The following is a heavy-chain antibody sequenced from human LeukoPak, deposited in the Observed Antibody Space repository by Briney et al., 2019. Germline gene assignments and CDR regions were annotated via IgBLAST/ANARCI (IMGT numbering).Heavy chain of an antibody. CDR1: GFTFSSYA. CDR2: ISYDGSNK. CDR3: ARDIGLGYYGDYVERSLSY. V-gene: IGHV3-30-3*01. D-gene: IGHD4-17*01. Sequence: PGGSLRLSCAASGFTFSSYAMHWVRQVPGKGLEWVAVISYDGSNKYYADSVKGRFTISRDNSKNTLYLQMNSLRAEDTAVYYCARDIGLGYYGDYVERSLSYWGQGTLVTVSS. J-gene: IGHJ4*02.